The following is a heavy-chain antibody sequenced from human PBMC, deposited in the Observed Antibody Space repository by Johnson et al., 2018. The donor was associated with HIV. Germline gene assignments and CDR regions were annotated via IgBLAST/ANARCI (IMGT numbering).Heavy chain of an antibody. V-gene: IGHV3-74*02. Sequence: VQLVESGGGLVQPGGSLRLSCAASGFTFSDYYMSWIRQAPGKGLEWVSHINSDGSSTSYADSVKGRFTISRDNAKNTLYLQMNSLRAVDTAVYFCARVEQRRTFDIWGQGTMVTVSS. CDR2: INSDGSST. CDR3: ARVEQRRTFDI. D-gene: IGHD6-25*01. CDR1: GFTFSDYY. J-gene: IGHJ3*02.